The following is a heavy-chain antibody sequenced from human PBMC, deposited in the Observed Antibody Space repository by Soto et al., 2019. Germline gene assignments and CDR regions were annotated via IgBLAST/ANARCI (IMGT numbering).Heavy chain of an antibody. CDR2: ISDNGGNT. J-gene: IGHJ4*02. CDR1: GFTFSSYA. V-gene: IGHV3-23*01. D-gene: IGHD1-26*01. CDR3: AKTAVGPFDF. Sequence: GGSLRLSCEASGFTFSSYAMSWVRQAPGRGLEWVSGISDNGGNTYYADSVKGRFTISRDNSKNTLYLQMNSLRAEDTAVYYCAKTAVGPFDFWGQGTLVTVSS.